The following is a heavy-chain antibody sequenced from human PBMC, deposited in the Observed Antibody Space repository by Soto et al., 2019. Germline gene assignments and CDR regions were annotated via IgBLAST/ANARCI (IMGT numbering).Heavy chain of an antibody. Sequence: EVQLLESGGGLVQPGGSLRHSCAASEFTFSNYAMSWVRQAPGKGLEWVSAISYGGGTTYYADSVKGRFTISRDNSKNTLYLQMNSLRAEDTAVYYCAKNPGYYYDSTGYHFDYWGQGTLVTVSS. CDR2: ISYGGGTT. CDR1: EFTFSNYA. J-gene: IGHJ4*02. D-gene: IGHD3-22*01. CDR3: AKNPGYYYDSTGYHFDY. V-gene: IGHV3-23*01.